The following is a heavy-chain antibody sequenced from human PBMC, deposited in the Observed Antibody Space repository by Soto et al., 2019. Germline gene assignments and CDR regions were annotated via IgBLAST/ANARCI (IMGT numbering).Heavy chain of an antibody. CDR2: IVNDGSEQ. V-gene: IGHV3-33*01. D-gene: IGHD3-10*02. J-gene: IGHJ4*02. CDR1: GFSFSTHG. CDR3: STDYRYVADGIDI. Sequence: QVQLVESGGGVVRPGRSLRLSCAATGFSFSTHGMHWVRQAPGKGLEWVAVIVNDGSEQQYADSVKGRFTISRYNDRNILYLHINSFKADDTSLYYCSTDYRYVADGIDILGQGTLVTVSS.